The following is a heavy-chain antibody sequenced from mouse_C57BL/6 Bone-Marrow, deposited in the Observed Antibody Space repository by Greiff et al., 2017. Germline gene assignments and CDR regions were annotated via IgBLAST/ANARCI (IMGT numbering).Heavy chain of an antibody. Sequence: QVQLQQPGAELVKPGASVKMSCKASGYTFTSYWITWVKQRPGQGLEWIGDIYPGSGSTNYNEKFKSKATLTVDTSSSTAYMQLSSLTSEDSAVFDGAREGEDYGGCAHWGEGGLCTVS. D-gene: IGHD2-4*01. V-gene: IGHV1-55*01. CDR1: GYTFTSYW. J-gene: IGHJ3*01. CDR2: IYPGSGST. CDR3: AREGEDYGGCAH.